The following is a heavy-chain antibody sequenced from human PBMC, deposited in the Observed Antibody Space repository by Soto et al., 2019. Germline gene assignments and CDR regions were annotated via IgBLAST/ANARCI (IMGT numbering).Heavy chain of an antibody. CDR3: ARVMGEFSLPGSLDFDF. CDR1: GASISGFY. V-gene: IGHV4-4*07. D-gene: IGHD3-16*01. J-gene: IGHJ4*02. Sequence: SSETLSLTCTVSGASISGFYWSWIRKSAGKGLEWIGRIYATGTTDYNPSLKSRVMMSVDASKKQFSLKLRSVTAADTAFYYCARVMGEFSLPGSLDFDFWGQGALVTVSS. CDR2: IYATGTT.